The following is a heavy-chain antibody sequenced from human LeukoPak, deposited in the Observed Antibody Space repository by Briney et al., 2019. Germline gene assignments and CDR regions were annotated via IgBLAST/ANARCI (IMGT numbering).Heavy chain of an antibody. CDR2: IKQDGSEK. CDR1: GGSFSGYY. CDR3: ARAYGYYYDSSGFDY. J-gene: IGHJ4*02. D-gene: IGHD3-22*01. V-gene: IGHV3-7*01. Sequence: ETLSLTCAVYGGSFSGYYWSWIRQPPGKGLEWVANIKQDGSEKYYVDSVKGRFTISRDNAKNSLYLQMNSLRAEDTAVYYCARAYGYYYDSSGFDYWGQGTLVTVSS.